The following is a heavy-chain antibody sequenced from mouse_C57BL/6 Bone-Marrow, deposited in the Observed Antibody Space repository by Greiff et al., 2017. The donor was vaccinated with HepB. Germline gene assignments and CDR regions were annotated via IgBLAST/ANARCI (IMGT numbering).Heavy chain of an antibody. Sequence: QVHVKQPGAELVKPGASVKLSCKASGYTFTSYWMHWVKQRPGQGLEWIGMIHPNSGSTNYNEKFKSKATLTVDKSSSTAYMQLSSLTSEDSAVYYCARDGFAYWGQGTLVTVSA. CDR1: GYTFTSYW. CDR2: IHPNSGST. J-gene: IGHJ3*01. CDR3: ARDGFAY. V-gene: IGHV1-64*01.